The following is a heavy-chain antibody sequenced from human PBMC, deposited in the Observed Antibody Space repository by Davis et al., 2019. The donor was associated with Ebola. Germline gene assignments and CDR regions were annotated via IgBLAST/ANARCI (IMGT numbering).Heavy chain of an antibody. CDR1: GGSFSGYY. CDR2: INHSGST. Sequence: MPSETLSLTCAVYGGSFSGYYWSWIRQPPGKGPEWIGEINHSGSTNYNPSLKSRVTISVDTSKNQFSLKLSSVTAADTAVYYCARTYSSSWYRTRTEYFQHWGQGTLVTVSS. D-gene: IGHD6-13*01. CDR3: ARTYSSSWYRTRTEYFQH. V-gene: IGHV4-34*01. J-gene: IGHJ1*01.